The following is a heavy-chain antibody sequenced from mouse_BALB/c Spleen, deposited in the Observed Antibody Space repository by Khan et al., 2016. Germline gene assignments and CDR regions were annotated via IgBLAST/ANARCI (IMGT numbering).Heavy chain of an antibody. Sequence: QIQLVQSGPELKKPGKTVKISCKASGYTFTNYGMNWVKQAPGKGLKWMGWINTYSGESTYADDFKGRFAFSVETSANTAYLQLNNLKNEDTATXDCARYRDYYGSSRYFDVWGAGTPVTVSS. CDR1: GYTFTNYG. CDR3: ARYRDYYGSSRYFDV. V-gene: IGHV9-3-1*01. CDR2: INTYSGES. D-gene: IGHD1-1*01. J-gene: IGHJ1*01.